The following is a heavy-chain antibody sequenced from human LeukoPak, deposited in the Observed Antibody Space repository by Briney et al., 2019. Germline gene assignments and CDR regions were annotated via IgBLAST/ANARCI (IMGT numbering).Heavy chain of an antibody. CDR2: IKSKSDGGTI. V-gene: IGHV3-15*01. J-gene: IGHJ4*02. Sequence: GGSMRLACVVYGFTLGDAWMSWVRQAQGKGLEWVGRIKSKSDGGTIDYAAPVKGRFTISRDDSGNTLYLQMNSLKTEDTAVYYCTTRRQDGWWGQGTLVTVS. CDR3: TTRRQDGW. D-gene: IGHD2-15*01. CDR1: GFTLGDAW.